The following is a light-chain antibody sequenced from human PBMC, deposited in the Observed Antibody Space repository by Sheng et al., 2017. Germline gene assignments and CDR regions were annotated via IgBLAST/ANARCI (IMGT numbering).Light chain of an antibody. CDR3: QQYYSTPLT. J-gene: IGKJ4*01. CDR1: QGISNS. CDR2: GAS. V-gene: IGKV1-NL1*01. Sequence: DIQMTQSPSSLSASVGDRVTITCRASQGISNSLAWYQQKPGKAPKLLLYGASTLGKWGPIQVQWQWDLGRITLSPSAACSLKYFATFYXQQYYSTPLTSVGGSEGGDQT.